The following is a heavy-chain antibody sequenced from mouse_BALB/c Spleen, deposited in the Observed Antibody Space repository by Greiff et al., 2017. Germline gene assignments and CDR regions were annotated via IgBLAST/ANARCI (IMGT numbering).Heavy chain of an antibody. CDR3: ARSDYYGRDYAMDY. D-gene: IGHD1-1*01. Sequence: QVQLQQSGPELVRPGVSVKISCKGSGYTFTDYAMHWVKQSHAKSLEWIGVISTYYGNTNYNQKFKGKATMTVDKSSSTAYMELARLTSEDSAIYYCARSDYYGRDYAMDYWGQGTSVTVSS. J-gene: IGHJ4*01. CDR2: ISTYYGNT. CDR1: GYTFTDYA. V-gene: IGHV1-67*01.